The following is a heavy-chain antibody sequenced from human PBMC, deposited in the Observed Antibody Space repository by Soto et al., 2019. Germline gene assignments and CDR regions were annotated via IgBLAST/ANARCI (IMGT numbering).Heavy chain of an antibody. CDR3: ARSGILTGYYPPRY. CDR2: INHSGST. Sequence: PSETLSLTCAVYGGSFSGYYWSWIRQPPGKGLEWIGEINHSGSTNYNPSLKSRVTISVDTSKNQFSLKLSSVTAADTAVYYCARSGILTGYYPPRYWGQGTLVTVSS. V-gene: IGHV4-34*01. CDR1: GGSFSGYY. D-gene: IGHD3-9*01. J-gene: IGHJ4*02.